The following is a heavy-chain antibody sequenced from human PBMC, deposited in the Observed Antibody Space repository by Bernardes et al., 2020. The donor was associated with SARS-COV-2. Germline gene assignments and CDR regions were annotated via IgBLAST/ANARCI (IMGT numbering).Heavy chain of an antibody. CDR1: GFTFSNYA. Sequence: ESLRLSCAASGFTFSNYAMSCVRQAPGKGLEWISGIDGSGDTADYADSVKGRFTISRDNSRNTLYLQMNSLRAEDTAVYYCAKTLWGGASGWCQGALVTVSS. V-gene: IGHV3-23*01. CDR3: AKTLWGGASG. J-gene: IGHJ4*02. D-gene: IGHD2-21*01. CDR2: IDGSGDTA.